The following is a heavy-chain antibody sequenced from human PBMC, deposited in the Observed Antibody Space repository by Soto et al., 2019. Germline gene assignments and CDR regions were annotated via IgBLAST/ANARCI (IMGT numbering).Heavy chain of an antibody. D-gene: IGHD3-22*01. CDR2: IYIRGTT. V-gene: IGHV4-4*07. J-gene: IGHJ5*02. Sequence: LTIFLSVSGSSNRSYFLSWVRQPAGQGLEWLGHIYIRGTTRYNPSLEGRVTLSLDTSKNQVSLVVTSVTAADTAVYYCARNPYVRGNYYFFDPWGPGTLVTVSS. CDR1: GSSNRSYF. CDR3: ARNPYVRGNYYFFDP.